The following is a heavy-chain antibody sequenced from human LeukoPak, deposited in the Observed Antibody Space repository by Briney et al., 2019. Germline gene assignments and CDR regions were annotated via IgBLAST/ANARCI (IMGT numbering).Heavy chain of an antibody. CDR1: GGSISSYY. CDR2: IYYSGST. V-gene: IGHV4-59*01. D-gene: IGHD3-22*01. J-gene: IGHJ1*01. Sequence: SETLSLTCTVSGGSISSYYWSWIRQPPGKGLEWIGYIYYSGSTNYNPSLKSRVTISVDTSKNQFSLKLSSVTAADTAVYYCAREGYDSSGYPVGYFQHWGQGTLSPSPQ. CDR3: AREGYDSSGYPVGYFQH.